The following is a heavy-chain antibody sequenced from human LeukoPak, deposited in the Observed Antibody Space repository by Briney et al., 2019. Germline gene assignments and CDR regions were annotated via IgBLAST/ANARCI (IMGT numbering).Heavy chain of an antibody. CDR2: ISGSGDT. CDR1: GFTFSSAV. D-gene: IGHD1-1*01. J-gene: IGHJ4*02. CDR3: ATTSALDH. V-gene: IGHV3-23*01. Sequence: GGSLRLSCAASGFTFSSAVMTWVRQAPGKGLEWVSSISGSGDTYYADSVKRRFIISRDNFKNMVHLQVNSLSADDTAVYYCATTSALDHWGQGTLVTVSS.